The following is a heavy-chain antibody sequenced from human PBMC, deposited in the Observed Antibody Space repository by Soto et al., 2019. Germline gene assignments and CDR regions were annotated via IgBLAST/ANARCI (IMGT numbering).Heavy chain of an antibody. CDR3: ARDLDGYNYGYFDY. D-gene: IGHD5-12*01. CDR2: IYHSGST. J-gene: IGHJ4*02. V-gene: IGHV4-4*02. Sequence: ASETLSLTCAVSGGSISSSNWWSWVRQPPGKGLEWIGEIYHSGSTNYNPSLKSRVTISVDKSKNQFSLKLSSVTAADTAVYYCARDLDGYNYGYFDYWGQGTRVTVSS. CDR1: GGSISSSNW.